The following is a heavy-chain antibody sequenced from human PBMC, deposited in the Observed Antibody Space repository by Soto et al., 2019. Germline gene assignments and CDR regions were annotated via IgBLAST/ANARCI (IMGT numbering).Heavy chain of an antibody. Sequence: ASVKVSCKASGYTFTSYGISWVRQAPGQGLEWMGWISAYNGNTNYAQKLQGRVTMTTDTSTSTAYMELRSLRSDDTAVYYCARDQSEYYYGSGSYFAPDASDIWGQGTMVTVSS. J-gene: IGHJ3*02. CDR3: ARDQSEYYYGSGSYFAPDASDI. CDR2: ISAYNGNT. V-gene: IGHV1-18*01. D-gene: IGHD3-10*01. CDR1: GYTFTSYG.